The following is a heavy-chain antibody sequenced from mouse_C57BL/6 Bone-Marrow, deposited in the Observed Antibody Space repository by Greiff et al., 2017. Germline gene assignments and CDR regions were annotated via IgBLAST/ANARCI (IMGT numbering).Heavy chain of an antibody. CDR2: IYPRSGNT. V-gene: IGHV1-81*01. Sequence: AQLQESGAELARPGASVKLSCKASGYTFTSYGISWVKQRTGQGLEWIGEIYPRSGNTYYNEKFKGKATLTADKSSSTAYMELRSLTSEDSAVYFCARGRVITPFAYWGQGTLVTVSA. CDR1: GYTFTSYG. J-gene: IGHJ3*01. CDR3: ARGRVITPFAY. D-gene: IGHD1-1*01.